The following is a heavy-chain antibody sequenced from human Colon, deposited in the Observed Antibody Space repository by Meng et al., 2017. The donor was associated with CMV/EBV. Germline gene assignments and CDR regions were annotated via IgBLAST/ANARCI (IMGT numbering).Heavy chain of an antibody. CDR2: IIVSLDMT. V-gene: IGHV1-69*04. CDR1: GYTVTTYY. D-gene: IGHD2-15*01. CDR3: ARAFKTSGSSSGGILYSYGMDV. Sequence: SVKVSCKASGYTVTTYYMHWVRQAPGQGLEWMGRIIVSLDMTNFAEKFQGRVTLTADKSTNTAYMELSSLKSEDTAVYYCARAFKTSGSSSGGILYSYGMDVWGQGTAVTVSS. J-gene: IGHJ6*02.